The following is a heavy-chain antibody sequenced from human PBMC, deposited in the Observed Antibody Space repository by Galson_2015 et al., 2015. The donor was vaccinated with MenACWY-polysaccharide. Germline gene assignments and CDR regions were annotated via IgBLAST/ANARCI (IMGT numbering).Heavy chain of an antibody. V-gene: IGHV6-1*01. Sequence: CAISGDSVSSDSAAWNWIRASPSRGLEGLGRTYDRSKWNNDYAVSVKNRITITPDTSNNQVSLQLLSVTPEDTGVYFCAREPKQLPSPYSYYFYMDVWGKGTAVTVSS. CDR2: TYDRSKWNN. CDR1: GDSVSSDSAA. CDR3: AREPKQLPSPYSYYFYMDV. D-gene: IGHD5-24*01. J-gene: IGHJ6*03.